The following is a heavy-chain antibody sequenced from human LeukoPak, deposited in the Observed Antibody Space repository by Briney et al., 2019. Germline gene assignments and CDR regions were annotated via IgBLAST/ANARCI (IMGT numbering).Heavy chain of an antibody. CDR3: ARGRIVGASHDY. CDR2: ISYDGSNK. Sequence: GGSLRLSCAASGSTFSSYAMHWVRQAPGKGLEWVAVISYDGSNKYYADSVKGRFTISRDNSKNTLYLQMNSLRAEDTAVYYCARGRIVGASHDYWGQGTLVTVSS. V-gene: IGHV3-30*04. CDR1: GSTFSSYA. D-gene: IGHD1-26*01. J-gene: IGHJ4*02.